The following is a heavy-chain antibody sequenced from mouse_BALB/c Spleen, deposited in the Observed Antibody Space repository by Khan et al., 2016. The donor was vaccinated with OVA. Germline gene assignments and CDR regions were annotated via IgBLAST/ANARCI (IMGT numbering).Heavy chain of an antibody. D-gene: IGHD1-1*01. J-gene: IGHJ3*01. CDR2: ISSGGDNI. CDR3: ARHNYGPSAY. V-gene: IGHV5-9-3*01. CDR1: GFTFSTYA. Sequence: EVELVESGGDLVKPGGSLKLSCSASGFTFSTYAMSWVRQTPEKRLEWVATISSGGDNIFYPASVKGRFTLSRDNAKNTLYLQMSSVRSEDTAMYYCARHNYGPSAYWGHGTLVTVSA.